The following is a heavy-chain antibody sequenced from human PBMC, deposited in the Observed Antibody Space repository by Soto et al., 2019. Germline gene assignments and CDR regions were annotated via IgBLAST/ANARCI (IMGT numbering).Heavy chain of an antibody. J-gene: IGHJ5*02. CDR2: IRSKAYGGTT. Sequence: GVLRLSCTASGFTFGDYAMSWFRQAPGKGLEWVGFIRSKAYGGTTEYAASVKGRFTISRDDSKSIAYLQMNSLKTEDTAVYSCTRSYDFYTYWFDPWGQGTLVTVSS. D-gene: IGHD3-3*01. CDR1: GFTFGDYA. CDR3: TRSYDFYTYWFDP. V-gene: IGHV3-49*03.